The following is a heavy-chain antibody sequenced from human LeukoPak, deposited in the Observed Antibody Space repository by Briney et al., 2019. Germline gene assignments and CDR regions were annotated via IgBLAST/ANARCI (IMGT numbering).Heavy chain of an antibody. CDR1: GFTFNIYA. J-gene: IGHJ3*02. D-gene: IGHD3-10*01. Sequence: GGSLRLSCAASGFTFNIYAMSWVRQAPGKGLEWVSAISDSGGSTYYADSVKGRFTISRDNAKNSLYLQMNSLRAEDTAVYYCARDAYGSGTNAFDIWGQGTMVTVSS. V-gene: IGHV3-23*01. CDR2: ISDSGGST. CDR3: ARDAYGSGTNAFDI.